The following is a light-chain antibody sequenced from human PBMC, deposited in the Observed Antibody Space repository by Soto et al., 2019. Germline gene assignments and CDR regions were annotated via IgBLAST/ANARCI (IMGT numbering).Light chain of an antibody. Sequence: DIQMTQSPSTLSASVGDRVTMTFRARHSISSLLACYQHTPGKAPKLLIYKASSLESGVPSSFSGSGSGTEFPLTISSLQPDDFATYYCQQYNSYWTFGQGTKVDI. J-gene: IGKJ1*01. CDR2: KAS. CDR1: HSISSL. CDR3: QQYNSYWT. V-gene: IGKV1-5*03.